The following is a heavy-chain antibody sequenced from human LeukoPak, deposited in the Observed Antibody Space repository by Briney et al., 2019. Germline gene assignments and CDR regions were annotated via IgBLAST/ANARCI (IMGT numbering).Heavy chain of an antibody. CDR3: ARVNPVYGFDI. D-gene: IGHD3-16*01. J-gene: IGHJ3*02. V-gene: IGHV1-2*02. CDR2: INPNSGGT. Sequence: ASVKVSCKASGYTFTGYFMYWVRQAPGQGLEWMGWINPNSGGTNYAQKFQGRVTMTRDTSISTAYMDLRSLRSDDTAVYYCARVNPVYGFDIWGQGTMVSVSS. CDR1: GYTFTGYF.